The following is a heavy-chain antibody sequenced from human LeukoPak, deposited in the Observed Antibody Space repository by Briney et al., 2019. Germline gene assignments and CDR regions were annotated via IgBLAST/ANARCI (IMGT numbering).Heavy chain of an antibody. J-gene: IGHJ4*02. D-gene: IGHD6-19*01. CDR3: ARGLGASGWYSLDS. Sequence: SETLSLTCTVSGFSISGAYFWGWTRQPPGEGLGWIWSIYNDGSTHHNPSLWSRVSISVDTSKNDFSLKLTSVTAADTAVYYCARGLGASGWYSLDSWGQGTLVTVSA. CDR2: IYNDGST. CDR1: GFSISGAYF. V-gene: IGHV4-38-2*02.